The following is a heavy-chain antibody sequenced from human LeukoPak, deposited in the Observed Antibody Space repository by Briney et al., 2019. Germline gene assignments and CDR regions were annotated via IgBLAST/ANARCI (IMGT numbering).Heavy chain of an antibody. CDR2: IKQDGSEK. D-gene: IGHD3-22*01. J-gene: IGHJ4*02. CDR1: GFTFSSYW. CDR3: ARDLVQTYYDSSGYCLD. V-gene: IGHV3-7*01. Sequence: GGSLRLSCAASGFTFSSYWMRWVRQAPGKGLEWVANIKQDGSEKYYVESVKGRFTISRDNAKNSLYLQMNSLRAEDTAVYYCARDLVQTYYDSSGYCLDWGQGTLVTVSS.